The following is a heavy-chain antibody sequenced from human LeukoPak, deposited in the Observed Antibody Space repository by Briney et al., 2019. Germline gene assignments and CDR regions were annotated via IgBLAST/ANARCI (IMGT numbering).Heavy chain of an antibody. V-gene: IGHV3-33*01. D-gene: IGHD2-21*02. Sequence: GSLRLSCAASGSTFSSYGMHWVRQAPGKGLEWVAVIWYDGSNKYYADSVKGRFTISRDNSKNTLYLQMNSLRAEDTAVYYCARVSVVVTASLDYWGQGTLVTVSS. J-gene: IGHJ4*02. CDR2: IWYDGSNK. CDR3: ARVSVVVTASLDY. CDR1: GSTFSSYG.